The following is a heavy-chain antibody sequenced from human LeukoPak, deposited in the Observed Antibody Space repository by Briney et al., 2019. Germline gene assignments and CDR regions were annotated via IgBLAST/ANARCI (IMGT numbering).Heavy chain of an antibody. J-gene: IGHJ4*02. D-gene: IGHD3-22*01. CDR1: GGTFSSYA. CDR2: IIPIFGTA. V-gene: IGHV1-69*05. CDR3: ARDIQDPRDYYDSSGYTLDY. Sequence: SSVKVSCKASGGTFSSYAISWVRQAPGQGLEWMGRIIPIFGTANYAQKFQGRVTITTDESTSTAYMELSSLRPEDTAVYYCARDIQDPRDYYDSSGYTLDYWGQGTLVTVSS.